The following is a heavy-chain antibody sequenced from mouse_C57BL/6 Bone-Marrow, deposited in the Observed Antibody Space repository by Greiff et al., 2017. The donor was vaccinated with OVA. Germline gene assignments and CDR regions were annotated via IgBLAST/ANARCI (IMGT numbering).Heavy chain of an antibody. CDR1: GYAFTNYL. D-gene: IGHD1-1*01. V-gene: IGHV1-54*01. CDR2: INPGSGGT. J-gene: IGHJ3*01. Sequence: QVQLKQSGAELVRPGTSVKVSCKASGYAFTNYLIEWVKQRPGQGLEWIGVINPGSGGTHYNEKFKGKATLTADKSSSTAYMQLSSLTSEDSAVYFCAREDYYGSSYGFAYWGQGTLVTVSA. CDR3: AREDYYGSSYGFAY.